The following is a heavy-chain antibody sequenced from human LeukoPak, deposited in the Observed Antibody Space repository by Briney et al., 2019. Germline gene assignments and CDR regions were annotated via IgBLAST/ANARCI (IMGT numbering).Heavy chain of an antibody. CDR2: INHSGST. Sequence: SETLSLTCAVYGGSFSGYYWSWIRQPPGKGLEWIGEINHSGSTNYNPSLKSRVTISVDTSKNQFSLKLSSVTAADTAVYYCARGSFVVVPAATLYYFDYWGQGTLATVSS. CDR3: ARGSFVVVPAATLYYFDY. V-gene: IGHV4-34*01. D-gene: IGHD2-2*01. CDR1: GGSFSGYY. J-gene: IGHJ4*02.